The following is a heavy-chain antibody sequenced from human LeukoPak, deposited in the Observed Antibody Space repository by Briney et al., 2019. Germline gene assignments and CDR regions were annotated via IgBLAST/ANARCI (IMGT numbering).Heavy chain of an antibody. D-gene: IGHD2-15*01. V-gene: IGHV3-30*18. CDR2: ISYDGNNK. CDR1: GFTFSSYG. J-gene: IGHJ6*02. Sequence: GGSLRLSCAASGFTFSSYGMHWVRQAPGKGLEWVAVISYDGNNKYYADSVKGRFTISRDNSNNTLYLQMNSLRAEDTALYYCAKDVPYCSGGSCYSPGSYYYYYGLDVWGQGTTVIVSS. CDR3: AKDVPYCSGGSCYSPGSYYYYYGLDV.